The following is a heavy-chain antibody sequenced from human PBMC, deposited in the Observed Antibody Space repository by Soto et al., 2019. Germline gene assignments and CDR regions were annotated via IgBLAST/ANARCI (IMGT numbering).Heavy chain of an antibody. CDR3: ARLGGSGWRTDHWYFDL. CDR1: GYTFTSYG. Sequence: QVQLVQSGAEVKKPGASVKVSCKASGYTFTSYGISWVRQAPGQGLEWMGWISAYNGNTNYAQKLQGRVTMTTDRPTSTAYMELRSLRSDDTAVYYCARLGGSGWRTDHWYFDLWGRGTLVTVSS. V-gene: IGHV1-18*01. D-gene: IGHD6-19*01. CDR2: ISAYNGNT. J-gene: IGHJ2*01.